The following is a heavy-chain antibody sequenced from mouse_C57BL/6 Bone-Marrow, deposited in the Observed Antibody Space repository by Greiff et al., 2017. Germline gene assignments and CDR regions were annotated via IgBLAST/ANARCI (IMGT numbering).Heavy chain of an antibody. D-gene: IGHD1-1*01. CDR3: ASPLYYYYAMDY. CDR1: GFTFSSYG. Sequence: EVKLMESGGDLVKPGGSLKLSCAASGFTFSSYGMSWVRQTPDKRLEWVATISSGGSYTYYPDSVKGRFTISRDNAKNTLYLQMSSLKSEDTAMYYCASPLYYYYAMDYCGQGTSVTVSS. J-gene: IGHJ4*01. V-gene: IGHV5-6*01. CDR2: ISSGGSYT.